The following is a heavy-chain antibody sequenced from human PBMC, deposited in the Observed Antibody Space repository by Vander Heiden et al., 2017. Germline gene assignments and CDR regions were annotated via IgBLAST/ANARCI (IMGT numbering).Heavy chain of an antibody. V-gene: IGHV3-30-3*01. CDR3: ASFESSTNSDWFDP. Sequence: QVQLVESGGGVVQPGRSLSISCAASGIPFSSYARDWVRQGPGKGLGWGAVISNDGSNKYYADSVKGRFTISRDNSKNTLDLQMNSLRAEDTALYYCASFESSTNSDWFDPWGQGTLVTVSS. J-gene: IGHJ5*02. CDR2: ISNDGSNK. CDR1: GIPFSSYA. D-gene: IGHD2-2*01.